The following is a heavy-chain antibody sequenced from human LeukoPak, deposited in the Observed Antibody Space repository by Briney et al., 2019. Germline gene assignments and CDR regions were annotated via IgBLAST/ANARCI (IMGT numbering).Heavy chain of an antibody. V-gene: IGHV1-18*04. Sequence: ASVKVSCKASGYTFTSYGISWVRQAPGQGLXXXGWISAYNGNTNYAQKLQGRVTMTTDTSTSTAYMELRSLRSDDTAVYYCARDGPGPDAFDIWGQGTMVTVSS. J-gene: IGHJ3*02. CDR3: ARDGPGPDAFDI. CDR1: GYTFTSYG. CDR2: ISAYNGNT.